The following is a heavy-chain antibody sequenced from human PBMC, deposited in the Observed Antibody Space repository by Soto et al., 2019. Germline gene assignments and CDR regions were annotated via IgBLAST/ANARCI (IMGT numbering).Heavy chain of an antibody. CDR2: IFPLTDIP. CDR3: ARGPLVVLNYFES. J-gene: IGHJ4*02. V-gene: IGHV1-69*02. CDR1: GGTFRNYH. Sequence: QVQLVQSGTEVKKPGSSVKVSCKASGGTFRNYHINWVRQAPGQGLEWMGSIFPLTDIPDYAQNFRARLTISEEKSKSIAYMELISLSSDATAMYFCARGPLVVLNYFESWGQGTLVTVSS.